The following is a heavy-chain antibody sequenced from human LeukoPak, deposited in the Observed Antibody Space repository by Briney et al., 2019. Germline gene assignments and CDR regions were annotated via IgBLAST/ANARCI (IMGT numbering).Heavy chain of an antibody. D-gene: IGHD3-22*01. CDR3: AREDYYDSSGYLDY. Sequence: SQTLSLTCTVSGGSISSSGYYWSWLRQRPGKGLEWIGYIYYSGTTYSNPSLKSRVTISVDTSKNQFSLKLCSVSAADTVVYYCAREDYYDSSGYLDYWGQGTLVTVSS. V-gene: IGHV4-31*03. J-gene: IGHJ4*02. CDR2: IYYSGTT. CDR1: GGSISSSGYY.